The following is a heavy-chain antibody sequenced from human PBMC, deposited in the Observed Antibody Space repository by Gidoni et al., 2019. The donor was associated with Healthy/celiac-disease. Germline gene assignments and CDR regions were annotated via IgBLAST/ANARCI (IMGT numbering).Heavy chain of an antibody. J-gene: IGHJ4*02. V-gene: IGHV1-2*02. Sequence: QVQLVQSGAEVTKPGASVKVSCTASVSTFTGYYMHWVRQAPGQGLEWMGWFNPNSGGTNYAQKLQGRVTMTRDTSISTAYMELSRLRSDDTAVYYCARDLWGIAAAGTGLDYWGQGTLVTVAS. CDR1: VSTFTGYY. CDR2: FNPNSGGT. CDR3: ARDLWGIAAAGTGLDY. D-gene: IGHD6-13*01.